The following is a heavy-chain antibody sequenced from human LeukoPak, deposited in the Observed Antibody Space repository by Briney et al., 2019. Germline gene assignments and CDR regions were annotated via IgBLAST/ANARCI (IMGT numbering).Heavy chain of an antibody. CDR2: TSDSGGST. CDR1: GITLSNYG. Sequence: GGSLRLSCAVSGITLSNYGMSWVRQAPGKGLEWVAGTSDSGGSTNYADSVKGRFTISRDNPKNTLYLQMNSLRAEDTAVYFCAKRGVVIRVILVGFHKEAYYFDSWGQGALVTVSS. V-gene: IGHV3-23*01. CDR3: AKRGVVIRVILVGFHKEAYYFDS. D-gene: IGHD3-22*01. J-gene: IGHJ4*02.